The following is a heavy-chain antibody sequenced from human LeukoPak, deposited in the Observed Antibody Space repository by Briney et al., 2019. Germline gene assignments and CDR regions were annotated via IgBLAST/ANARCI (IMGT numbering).Heavy chain of an antibody. Sequence: GASVKVSCKASGYTFTGYYMYWVRQARGQGLEWMGWINPNSGGTNYAQKFQGRVTMTRDTSISTAYMELSRLRSDDTAVYYCARSRMVRGVMSWFDPWGQGTLVTVSS. V-gene: IGHV1-2*02. CDR1: GYTFTGYY. CDR2: INPNSGGT. J-gene: IGHJ5*02. D-gene: IGHD3-10*01. CDR3: ARSRMVRGVMSWFDP.